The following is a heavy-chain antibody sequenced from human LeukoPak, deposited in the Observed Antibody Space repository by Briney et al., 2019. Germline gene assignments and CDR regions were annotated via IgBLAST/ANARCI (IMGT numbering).Heavy chain of an antibody. J-gene: IGHJ4*02. Sequence: SETLSLTCSVSGYSISSGHYWGWIRQSPGKGLEWIGSLNHRGTTYCNPSVKSRVSISVDTSKNQFSLMLTSVTAADTAVYFCARDCPSGYFDYWGQGTPVTVSS. D-gene: IGHD3-10*01. CDR3: ARDCPSGYFDY. CDR2: LNHRGTT. V-gene: IGHV4-38-2*02. CDR1: GYSISSGHY.